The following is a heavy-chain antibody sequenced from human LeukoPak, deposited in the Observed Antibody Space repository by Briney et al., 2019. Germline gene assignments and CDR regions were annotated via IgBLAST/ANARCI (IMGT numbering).Heavy chain of an antibody. J-gene: IGHJ4*02. CDR3: ARGYCSSTSCYAGGPYFDY. CDR1: GGTFSSCA. D-gene: IGHD2-2*01. Sequence: SVKVSCKASGGTFSSCAISWVRQAPGQGLEWMGGIIPIFGTANYAQKFQGRVTITADESTSTAYMELSSLRSEDTAVYYCARGYCSSTSCYAGGPYFDYWGQGTLVTVSS. CDR2: IIPIFGTA. V-gene: IGHV1-69*13.